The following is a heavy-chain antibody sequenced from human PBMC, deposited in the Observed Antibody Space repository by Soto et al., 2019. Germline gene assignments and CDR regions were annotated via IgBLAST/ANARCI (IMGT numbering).Heavy chain of an antibody. Sequence: QVQLVQSGAEVKKPGSSVKVSCKASGGTFSSYAISWVRQAPGQGLEWMGGIIPIFGTANYAQKFQGRVTIXXDXSXXTAYMELSSLRSEDTAVYYCAREPYSGSYLGSFDYWGQGTLVTVSS. CDR3: AREPYSGSYLGSFDY. J-gene: IGHJ4*02. V-gene: IGHV1-69*12. CDR1: GGTFSSYA. D-gene: IGHD1-26*01. CDR2: IIPIFGTA.